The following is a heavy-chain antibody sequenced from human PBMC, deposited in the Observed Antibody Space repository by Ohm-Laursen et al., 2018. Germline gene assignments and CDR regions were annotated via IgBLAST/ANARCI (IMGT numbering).Heavy chain of an antibody. J-gene: IGHJ4*02. CDR1: GGSISSGGYY. V-gene: IGHV4-61*08. CDR2: IYYTGST. D-gene: IGHD5-24*01. Sequence: TLSLTCTVSGGSISSGGYYWSWIRQPPGKGLEWIGYIYYTGSTNYNPSLKSRVTISVDTSKNQFYLNLSSVTAADTAVYYCARRNGYIVDYWGQGTLVTVSS. CDR3: ARRNGYIVDY.